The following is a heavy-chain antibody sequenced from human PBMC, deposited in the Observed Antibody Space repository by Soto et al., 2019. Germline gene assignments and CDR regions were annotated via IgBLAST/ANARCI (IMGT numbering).Heavy chain of an antibody. CDR2: ISAISDTT. D-gene: IGHD2-2*01. V-gene: IGHV1-69*13. CDR3: ARSQGSSTSLEIYYYYYYGMDV. CDR1: GCTFTSYG. J-gene: IGHJ6*02. Sequence: SVKVSCKASGCTFTSYGISWVRQAPGQGLEWMGWISAISDTTNYAQKFQGRVTITADESTSTAYMELSSLRSEDTAVYYCARSQGSSTSLEIYYYYYYGMDVWGQGTTVTVSS.